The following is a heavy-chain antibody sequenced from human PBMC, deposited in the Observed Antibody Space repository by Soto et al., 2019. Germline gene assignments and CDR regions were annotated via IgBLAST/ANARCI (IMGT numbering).Heavy chain of an antibody. V-gene: IGHV1-69*13. D-gene: IGHD3-3*01. CDR2: IIPIFGTA. CDR3: ARDLEGGITGGMDV. CDR1: GGTFSSYA. J-gene: IGHJ6*02. Sequence: EASVKVSCKASGGTFSSYAISWVRQAPGQGLEWMGGIIPIFGTANYAQKFQGRVTITADESTSTAYMELSSLRSEDTAVYYCARDLEGGITGGMDVWGQGTTVTVSS.